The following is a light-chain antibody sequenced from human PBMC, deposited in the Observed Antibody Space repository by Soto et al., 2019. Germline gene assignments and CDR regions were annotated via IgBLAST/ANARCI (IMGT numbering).Light chain of an antibody. CDR1: QSVDRRS. V-gene: IGKV3-20*01. CDR2: GIS. CDR3: QQYHNSRT. Sequence: IVLTQAPGTPFFSPREKTTLSLRASQSVDRRSLAWYQQKPGQPPRLLIFGISNRATGIPDRFSGSGSGADFTLTISGLEPEDFAVYYCQQYHNSRTFGQGTKV. J-gene: IGKJ1*01.